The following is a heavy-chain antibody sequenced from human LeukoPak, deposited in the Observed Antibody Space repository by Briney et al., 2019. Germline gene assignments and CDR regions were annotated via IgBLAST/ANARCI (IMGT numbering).Heavy chain of an antibody. D-gene: IGHD3-16*01. V-gene: IGHV3-21*01. CDR1: GFTFSSYS. CDR2: ISSSSSYI. J-gene: IGHJ4*02. Sequence: GGSLRLSCAASGFTFSSYSMNWVRQAPGKGLEWVSSISSSSSYIYYADSVKGRFTISRDNAKNSLYLQMNSLRAEDTAVYYCARVLMDYGDFDYWGQGTLVTVSS. CDR3: ARVLMDYGDFDY.